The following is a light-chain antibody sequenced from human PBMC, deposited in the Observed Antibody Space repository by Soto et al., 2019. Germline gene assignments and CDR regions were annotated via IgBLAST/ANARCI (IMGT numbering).Light chain of an antibody. J-gene: IGLJ3*02. CDR3: LLYYGDAWV. CDR2: STS. Sequence: QAVVTQEPSLTVSPGGTVTLTCASSTGAVTSGHYPNWFQQKPGQAPRALIYSTSNKHPWTPARFSGSLLGGKAALTLSGVQPEDEAEYYCLLYYGDAWVFGGGTKLTVL. V-gene: IGLV7-43*01. CDR1: TGAVTSGHY.